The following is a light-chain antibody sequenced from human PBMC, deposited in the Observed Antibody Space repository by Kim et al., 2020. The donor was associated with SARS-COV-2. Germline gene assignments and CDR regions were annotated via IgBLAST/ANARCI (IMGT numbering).Light chain of an antibody. V-gene: IGLV3-19*01. J-gene: IGLJ2*01. CDR3: NSRDSSGNVV. CDR2: GKN. Sequence: VGLGQTVRITCQGDSLRSYYASWYQQKPGQAPVLVIYGKNNRPSGIPDRFSGSSSGNTASLTIAGAQAEDEADYYCNSRDSSGNVVFGGGTQLTVL. CDR1: SLRSYY.